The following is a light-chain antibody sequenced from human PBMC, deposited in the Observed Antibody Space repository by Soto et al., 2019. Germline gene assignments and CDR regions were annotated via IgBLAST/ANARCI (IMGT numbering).Light chain of an antibody. J-gene: IGKJ4*01. V-gene: IGKV4-1*01. CDR3: RQCYGTPFA. CDR1: QTILYSSSNQNY. CDR2: WAS. Sequence: DIVMTQSPDSLAVSLGERATINCKSSQTILYSSSNQNYLAWYQQKPGQPPKLLIYWASTREFGVPDRFSGSGSGTDFTLTISSLQAEDVAVYYCRQCYGTPFAFGGGTKVEIK.